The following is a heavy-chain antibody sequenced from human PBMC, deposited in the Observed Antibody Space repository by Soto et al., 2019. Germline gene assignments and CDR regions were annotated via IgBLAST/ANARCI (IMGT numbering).Heavy chain of an antibody. Sequence: GGSLRLSCAASGFTFSSYWMSWVRQAPGKGLEWVANIKQDGSEKYYVVSVKGRFTISRDNAKNSLYLQMNSLRAEDTAVYYCARGSSYYYDSSGYYFDYWGQGTLVTVSS. CDR1: GFTFSSYW. D-gene: IGHD3-22*01. CDR3: ARGSSYYYDSSGYYFDY. CDR2: IKQDGSEK. V-gene: IGHV3-7*03. J-gene: IGHJ4*02.